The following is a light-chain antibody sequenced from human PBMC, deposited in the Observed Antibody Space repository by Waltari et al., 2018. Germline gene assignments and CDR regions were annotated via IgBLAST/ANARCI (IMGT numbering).Light chain of an antibody. CDR2: DAS. V-gene: IGKV1-33*01. J-gene: IGKJ2*01. CDR1: QDISNY. CDR3: QQYENLPYT. Sequence: DIQMTQSPSSLSASVGDRVTLTCQATQDISNYLNWHQQKPGKAPKLLIQDASNLETGVPSRFSGSGSGTDFTFTISRLQPEDVATYFCQQYENLPYTFGQGTKLEIK.